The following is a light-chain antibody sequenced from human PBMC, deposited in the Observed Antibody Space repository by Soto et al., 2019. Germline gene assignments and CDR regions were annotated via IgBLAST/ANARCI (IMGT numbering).Light chain of an antibody. J-gene: IGKJ5*01. CDR1: QNLRSS. CDR3: QQRSNWPPIT. Sequence: VITQSPATLSVSPVEGVTLSCRASQNLRSSLAWYQQKPGQAPRLLIYGASSRATGIPDRFSVSGSGTDFTLTTSRLEPEDFAVYYCQQRSNWPPITFGQGTRLEIK. V-gene: IGKV3D-20*02. CDR2: GAS.